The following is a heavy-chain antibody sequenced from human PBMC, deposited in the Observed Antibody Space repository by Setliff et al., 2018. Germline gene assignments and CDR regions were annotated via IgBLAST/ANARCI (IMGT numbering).Heavy chain of an antibody. CDR2: IHWNGGGT. CDR1: GFTFDDYG. D-gene: IGHD6-19*01. CDR3: AREGDSGWYGGGIDS. V-gene: IGHV3-20*04. Sequence: GGSLRLSCAATGFTFDDYGMSWVRQAPGKGLEWVSGIHWNGGGTAYADSVKGRFTISRDNAKKSLYLKMNTLRAEDTALYYWAREGDSGWYGGGIDSWGQGTLVTVSS. J-gene: IGHJ4*02.